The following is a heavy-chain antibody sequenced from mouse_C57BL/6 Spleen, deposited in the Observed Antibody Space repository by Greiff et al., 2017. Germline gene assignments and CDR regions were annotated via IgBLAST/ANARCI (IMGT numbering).Heavy chain of an antibody. D-gene: IGHD2-14*01. Sequence: QVQLQQSGPELVKPGASVKISCKASGYAFSSSWMNWVKQRPGKGLEWIGRIYPGDGDTNYNGKFKGKATLTADKSSSTAYMQLSSLTSEDSAVYFCAREVLGDFDYWGQGTTRTVSS. CDR3: AREVLGDFDY. V-gene: IGHV1-82*01. J-gene: IGHJ2*01. CDR1: GYAFSSSW. CDR2: IYPGDGDT.